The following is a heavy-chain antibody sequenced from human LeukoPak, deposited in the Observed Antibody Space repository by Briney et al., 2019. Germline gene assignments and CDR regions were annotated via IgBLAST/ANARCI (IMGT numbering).Heavy chain of an antibody. D-gene: IGHD3-10*01. CDR1: GFTFSDYY. CDR2: ISSSGSTI. V-gene: IGHV3-11*04. Sequence: GGSLRLSXAASGFTFSDYYMSWIRQAPGKGVEWVSYISSSGSTIYYADSVKGRFTISRDNAKNSLYLQMNSLRAEDTAVYYCARDIAMVRGNDYWGQGTLVTVSS. CDR3: ARDIAMVRGNDY. J-gene: IGHJ4*02.